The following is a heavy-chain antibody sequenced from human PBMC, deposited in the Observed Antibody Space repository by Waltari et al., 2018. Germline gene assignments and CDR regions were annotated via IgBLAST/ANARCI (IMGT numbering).Heavy chain of an antibody. J-gene: IGHJ4*02. Sequence: QVQLVQSGAEVKKPGSSVKVSCKASGGSFSSYAISWVRQAPGQGLEWMGGIIPIFGTANYAQKFQGRVTMTTDESTSTAYMELSSLRSEDTAVYYCARGHYDILTGLFHYFDYWGQGTLVTVSS. CDR1: GGSFSSYA. V-gene: IGHV1-69*05. CDR3: ARGHYDILTGLFHYFDY. D-gene: IGHD3-9*01. CDR2: IIPIFGTA.